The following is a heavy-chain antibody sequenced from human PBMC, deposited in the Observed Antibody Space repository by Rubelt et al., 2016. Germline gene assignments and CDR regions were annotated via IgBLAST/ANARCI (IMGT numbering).Heavy chain of an antibody. CDR1: GFTFSSYA. V-gene: IGHV3-64D*09. D-gene: IGHD6-19*01. CDR3: VKDSSGWYTGISDY. J-gene: IGHJ4*02. Sequence: GGGLVQPGGSLRLSCSASGFTFSSYAMHWVRQAPGKGLEYVSALSSSGGSTYYADSVKGRFTISRDNSKNTLYLQMSSLSSEDTAVYYCVKDSSGWYTGISDYWGQGTLVTVSS. CDR2: LSSSGGST.